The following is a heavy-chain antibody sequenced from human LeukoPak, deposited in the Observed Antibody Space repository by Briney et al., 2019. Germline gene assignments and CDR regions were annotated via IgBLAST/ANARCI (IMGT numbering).Heavy chain of an antibody. Sequence: PXGTPSXXCAVSGGSISSNNWWSWVRPSPVKGLEWIGEIYHSGSTNYSPSLKSRVTISEDTSKNQFSLNLNSVTAADTAIYYCAXENDILTGYPPCFDSWGQGTLVTVSS. CDR2: IYHSGST. J-gene: IGHJ4*02. CDR1: GGSISSNNW. CDR3: AXENDILTGYPPCFDS. V-gene: IGHV4-4*02. D-gene: IGHD3-9*01.